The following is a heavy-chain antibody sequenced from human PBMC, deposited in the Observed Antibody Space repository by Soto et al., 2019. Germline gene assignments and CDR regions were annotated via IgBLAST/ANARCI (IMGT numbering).Heavy chain of an antibody. CDR2: ISDAGRDT. Sequence: EAQLLESGGGLVQPGGSLRLSCVASGFTSNYYDVTWVRRAPGKGLDWVATISDAGRDTDFGDSVRGRFSVYRDKSRNAVYLQMQRRTVDDPALYSPATSSERLSLVTLGGLIPLGFDYWGQGILVTVSS. V-gene: IGHV3-23*01. CDR3: ATSSERLSLVTLGGLIPLGFDY. CDR1: GFTSNYYD. J-gene: IGHJ4*02. D-gene: IGHD3-16*01.